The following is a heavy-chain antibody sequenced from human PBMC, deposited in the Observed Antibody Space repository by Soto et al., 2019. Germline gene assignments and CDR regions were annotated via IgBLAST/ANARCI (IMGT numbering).Heavy chain of an antibody. V-gene: IGHV1-2*04. CDR3: ARDLHRFYGGNLDAFDI. Sequence: ASVKVSCKASGYTFTGYYMHWVRQAPGQGLEWMGWINPNSGGTNYAQKFQGWVTMTRDTSISTAYMELSRLRSDDTAVYYCARDLHRFYGGNLDAFDIWGQGTMVTVSS. CDR2: INPNSGGT. D-gene: IGHD4-17*01. J-gene: IGHJ3*02. CDR1: GYTFTGYY.